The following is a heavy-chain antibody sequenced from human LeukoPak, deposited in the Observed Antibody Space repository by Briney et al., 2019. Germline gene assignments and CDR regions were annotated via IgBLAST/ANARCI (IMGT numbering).Heavy chain of an antibody. Sequence: PGGSLRLSCTGSVFTFGDYAMRWVRQAPGKGLEWVGFITSKAYGGTTEYAASVKGRFTISRDDFKSIAYLQMNSLKTEDTAVYFCTRPWSVTYHYYYGMLVWGQGTTVTVSS. D-gene: IGHD4-11*01. CDR2: ITSKAYGGTT. CDR3: TRPWSVTYHYYYGMLV. V-gene: IGHV3-49*04. CDR1: VFTFGDYA. J-gene: IGHJ6*01.